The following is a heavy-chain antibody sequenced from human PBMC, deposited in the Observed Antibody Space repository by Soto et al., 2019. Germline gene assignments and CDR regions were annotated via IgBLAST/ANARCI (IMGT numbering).Heavy chain of an antibody. V-gene: IGHV3-13*01. CDR1: GFTFSSYD. J-gene: IGHJ4*02. CDR3: ARGVGPDYYGSGSYYDMNPFDY. CDR2: IGTAGDT. Sequence: GGSLRLSCAASGFTFSSYDMHWVRQATGKGLEWVSAIGTAGDTYYPGSVKGRFTISRENAKNSLYLQMNSLRAGDTAVYYCARGVGPDYYGSGSYYDMNPFDYWGQGTLVTVSS. D-gene: IGHD3-10*01.